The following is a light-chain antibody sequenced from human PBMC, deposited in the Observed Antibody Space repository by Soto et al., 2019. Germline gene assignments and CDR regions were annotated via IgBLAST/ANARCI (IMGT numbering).Light chain of an antibody. CDR1: QSISSW. CDR3: QQYNMYWT. J-gene: IGKJ1*01. V-gene: IGKV1-5*01. CDR2: DAS. Sequence: DIQMTQSPSTLSASVGDRVTITCRASQSISSWLAWYQQKPGKAPKVLVSDASNLESGVPSRFSGSGSGTEFTLTISSLQHDDFATYYCQQYNMYWTFGQGTRVEIK.